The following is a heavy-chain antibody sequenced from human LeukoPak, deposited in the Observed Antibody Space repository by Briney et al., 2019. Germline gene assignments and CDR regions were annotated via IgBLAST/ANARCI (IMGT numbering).Heavy chain of an antibody. CDR3: AKPVVVTATDAFDI. CDR1: GFTFSSYG. Sequence: GGSLRLSCAASGFTFSSYGMHWVRQAPGKGLEWVAVISYDGSNKYYADSVKGRFTISRDNSKNTLYLQMNSLRAEDTAVYYCAKPVVVTATDAFDIWGQGTMVTVSS. D-gene: IGHD2-21*02. CDR2: ISYDGSNK. V-gene: IGHV3-30*18. J-gene: IGHJ3*02.